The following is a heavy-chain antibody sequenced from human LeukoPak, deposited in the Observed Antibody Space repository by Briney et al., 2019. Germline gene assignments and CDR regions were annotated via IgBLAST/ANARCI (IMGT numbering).Heavy chain of an antibody. CDR3: ARLAHYDFWRGFAPIYDI. D-gene: IGHD3-3*01. Sequence: PSETLSLTCTVSGGSISSYYWSWIRQPAGKGLEWIGRIYTSGSTNYNPSLKSRVTMSVDTSKNQFSLKLSSVTAADTAVYYCARLAHYDFWRGFAPIYDIWGQGTMVTVSS. V-gene: IGHV4-4*07. J-gene: IGHJ3*02. CDR1: GGSISSYY. CDR2: IYTSGST.